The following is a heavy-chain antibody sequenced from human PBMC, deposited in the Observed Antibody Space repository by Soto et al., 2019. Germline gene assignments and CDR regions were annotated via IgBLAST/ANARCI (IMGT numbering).Heavy chain of an antibody. D-gene: IGHD3-3*01. CDR2: MNPNSGNT. Sequence: ASVKVSCKASGYTFTSYDINWVRQATGQGLEWMGWMNPNSGNTGYAQKFQGRVTMTRNTSINTAYMELSSLRSEDTAVYYCDWEDFLSCYGTGSWLDYWGQGTLVTVSS. CDR1: GYTFTSYD. J-gene: IGHJ4*02. V-gene: IGHV1-8*01. CDR3: DWEDFLSCYGTGSWLDY.